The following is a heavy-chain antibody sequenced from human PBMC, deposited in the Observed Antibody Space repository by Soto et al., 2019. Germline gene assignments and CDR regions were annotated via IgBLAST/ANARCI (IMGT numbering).Heavy chain of an antibody. CDR1: GYSFSTHW. CDR2: IYPGDSDA. J-gene: IGHJ3*02. D-gene: IGHD5-12*01. V-gene: IGHV5-51*01. CDR3: ARARVSTPRLEEPFDI. Sequence: EVQLVQSGAELRKPGESLKISCKGSGYSFSTHWLAWVRQMPGKGLEYMGIIYPGDSDARYSPSFQGQVTLSADKSISTAYLQWTSLKASDTAIYFCARARVSTPRLEEPFDIWGQGTMVTVSS.